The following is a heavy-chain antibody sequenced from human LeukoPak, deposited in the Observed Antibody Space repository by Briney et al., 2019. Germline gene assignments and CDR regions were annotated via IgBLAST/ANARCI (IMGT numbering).Heavy chain of an antibody. CDR3: ARTGDWSYFDY. CDR1: GYSISSGYY. Sequence: SETLSLTCTVSGYSISSGYYWGWIRQPPGKGLEWIGSIYHSGSTNYNPSLKSRVTISVDKSKNQSSLKLSSVTAADTAVYYCARTGDWSYFDYWGQGTLVTVSS. J-gene: IGHJ4*02. V-gene: IGHV4-38-2*02. D-gene: IGHD2-21*02. CDR2: IYHSGST.